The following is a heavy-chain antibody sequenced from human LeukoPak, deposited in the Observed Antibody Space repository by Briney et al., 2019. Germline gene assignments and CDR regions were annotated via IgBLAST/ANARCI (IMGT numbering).Heavy chain of an antibody. V-gene: IGHV1-69*13. J-gene: IGHJ3*02. CDR1: GGTFSSYA. Sequence: GASVKVSCKASGGTFSSYAISWVRQAPGQGLEWMGGIIPIFGTANYAQKFQGRVTITADESTSTAYMELSSLRSEDTAVYYCARDRYYDSSGYYYLVHASDIWGQGTMVTVSS. CDR3: ARDRYYDSSGYYYLVHASDI. D-gene: IGHD3-22*01. CDR2: IIPIFGTA.